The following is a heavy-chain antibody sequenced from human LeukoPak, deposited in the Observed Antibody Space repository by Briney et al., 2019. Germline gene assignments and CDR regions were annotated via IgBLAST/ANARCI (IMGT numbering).Heavy chain of an antibody. CDR1: GGSVSSGSYY. V-gene: IGHV4-61*01. CDR2: IYYSGST. D-gene: IGHD2-2*01. CDR3: ARARYANAWYAFDI. Sequence: SETLSLTCTVSGGSVSSGSYYWSWIRQPPGKGLEWIGYIYYSGSTNYNPSLTSRVTTLVDTSKNQFSLKLTSVTAADTAVYYCARARYANAWYAFDIWGHGTMVTVSS. J-gene: IGHJ3*02.